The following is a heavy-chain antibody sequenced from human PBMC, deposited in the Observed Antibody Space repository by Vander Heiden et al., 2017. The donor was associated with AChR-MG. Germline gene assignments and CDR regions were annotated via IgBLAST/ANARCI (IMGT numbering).Heavy chain of an antibody. J-gene: IGHJ3*02. D-gene: IGHD1-26*01. CDR2: TKNKARRYTT. Sequence: EVQLVESGGGLAQPGGVLTLSCAAAGLHYSDHHMDWVRKAPGKGLEWVGRTKNKARRYTTEYAASVKGRFTISRDASKNSLYLQMDSLKTEDTAVYYCVIVALVEDPGTDAFDIWGQGTMVTVSS. CDR1: GLHYSDHH. V-gene: IGHV3-72*01. CDR3: VIVALVEDPGTDAFDI.